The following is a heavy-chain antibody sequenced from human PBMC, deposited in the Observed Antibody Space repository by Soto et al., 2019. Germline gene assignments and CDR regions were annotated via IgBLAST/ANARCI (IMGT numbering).Heavy chain of an antibody. CDR1: GGSFSGYY. J-gene: IGHJ6*02. D-gene: IGHD3-22*01. CDR3: AGTYYYDSSGRRAYYGMDV. Sequence: SETLSLTCAVYGGSFSGYYWSWVRQPPGKGLEWIGEINHSGSTNYNPSLKSRVTISVDTSKNQFSLKLSSVTAADTAVYYCAGTYYYDSSGRRAYYGMDVWGQGTTVTVSS. CDR2: INHSGST. V-gene: IGHV4-34*01.